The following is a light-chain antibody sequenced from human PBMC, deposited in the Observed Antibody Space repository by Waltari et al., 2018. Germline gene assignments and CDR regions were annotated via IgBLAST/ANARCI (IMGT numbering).Light chain of an antibody. CDR1: QSISSY. J-gene: IGKJ4*01. CDR3: RQSYVTGLT. CDR2: AAS. V-gene: IGKV1-39*01. Sequence: DLQMTQSPSSLSPSVGARVTITCRASQSISSYLNWYQQKPGKAPKLLIYAASSLQSGVPSRFSGSGSGTDFTLTISSLQPEDFATYYCRQSYVTGLTFGGGTKVEIK.